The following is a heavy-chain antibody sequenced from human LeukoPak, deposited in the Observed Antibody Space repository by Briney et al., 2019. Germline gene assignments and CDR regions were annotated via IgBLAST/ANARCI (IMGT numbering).Heavy chain of an antibody. CDR2: SSSDETYK. Sequence: PGGSLRLSCAASGFPFTVYPTHWVRQAPGKGLEWVSVSSSDETYKFYADSVRGRFTISRDNSKNRLYLQMSDLRAEDTAVYFCARVMTTVTTGYYYGMDVWGQGTTVTVSS. D-gene: IGHD4-17*01. J-gene: IGHJ6*02. CDR3: ARVMTTVTTGYYYGMDV. CDR1: GFPFTVYP. V-gene: IGHV3-30-3*01.